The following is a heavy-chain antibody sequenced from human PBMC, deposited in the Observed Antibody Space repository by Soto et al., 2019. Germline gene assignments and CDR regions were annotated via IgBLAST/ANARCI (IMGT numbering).Heavy chain of an antibody. CDR2: TYYRSKWYN. CDR3: ARAEPDGPLAFDI. J-gene: IGHJ3*02. V-gene: IGHV6-1*01. CDR1: GDSVSESSVS. Sequence: SQTLSLTCAISGDSVSESSVSWNWIRQSPSRGLEWLGRTYYRSKWYNDYAVSVKSRITINPDTSKNQFSLQLNSVTPEDTAVYYCARAEPDGPLAFDIWGQGTMVTVSS.